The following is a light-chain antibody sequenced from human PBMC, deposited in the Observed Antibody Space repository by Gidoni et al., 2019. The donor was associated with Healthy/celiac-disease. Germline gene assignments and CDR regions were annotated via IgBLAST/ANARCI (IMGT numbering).Light chain of an antibody. Sequence: ELVLTQSPGTLSLSPGERATLSCRASQSVSSSYLAWYQQKPGQAPRLLIYDASSRATGIPDRFSGSGSGTDFILTISRLEPEDFAVYYCQQYGSPSWTFGQGTKVEIK. V-gene: IGKV3-20*01. CDR3: QQYGSPSWT. CDR1: QSVSSSY. CDR2: DAS. J-gene: IGKJ1*01.